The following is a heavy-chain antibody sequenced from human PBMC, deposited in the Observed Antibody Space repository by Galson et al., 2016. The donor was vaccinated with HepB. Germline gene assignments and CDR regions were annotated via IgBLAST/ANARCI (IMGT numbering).Heavy chain of an antibody. J-gene: IGHJ6*02. CDR3: ARDRRGGSSLYERGLDV. D-gene: IGHD2-15*01. CDR2: IIPIFGAV. CDR1: GGTFSDYV. V-gene: IGHV1-69*06. Sequence: SVKVSCKASGGTFSDYVISWVRQAPGQGLEWMGDIIPIFGAVHYAQGFQGRVTIGADKSTSTAYMEMSSLSSEDTAIYYCARDRRGGSSLYERGLDVWGQGTTVTVSS.